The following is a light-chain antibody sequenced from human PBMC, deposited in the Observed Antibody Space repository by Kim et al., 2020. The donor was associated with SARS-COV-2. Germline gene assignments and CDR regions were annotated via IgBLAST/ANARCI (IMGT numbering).Light chain of an antibody. CDR3: QAWDSTTASV. J-gene: IGLJ2*01. Sequence: SYELTQPPSVSVSPGQTATITCSGDKLGDKYPSWYQQRPGQSPVLVIYQDTKRPSGIPERFSGSNYGNTATLTISETQPMYEADYYCQAWDSTTASVFGGGTQLTVL. CDR1: KLGDKY. V-gene: IGLV3-1*01. CDR2: QDT.